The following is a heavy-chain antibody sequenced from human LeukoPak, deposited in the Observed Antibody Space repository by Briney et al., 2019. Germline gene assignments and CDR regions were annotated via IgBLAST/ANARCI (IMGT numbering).Heavy chain of an antibody. CDR2: IYYSGST. D-gene: IGHD2-15*01. CDR1: GGSISSGGYY. V-gene: IGHV4-31*03. Sequence: SQTLSLTCTVSGGSISSGGYYWSWIRQRPGKGLEWIGYIYYSGSTYYNPSLKRRVTISVDTSKNQFSLKLSSVAAADTAVYYCARDVVCSGGSCYHGFDYWGQRTLVTVSS. CDR3: ARDVVCSGGSCYHGFDY. J-gene: IGHJ4*02.